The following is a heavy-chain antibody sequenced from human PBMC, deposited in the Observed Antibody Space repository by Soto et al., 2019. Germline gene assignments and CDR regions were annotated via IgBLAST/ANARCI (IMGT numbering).Heavy chain of an antibody. D-gene: IGHD6-19*01. CDR1: GFTFSVYS. CDR2: ITSDTKTI. J-gene: IGHJ4*02. V-gene: IGHV3-48*02. Sequence: EVQLVESGGDLVQRGGSLRLSCVASGFTFSVYSMNWVRQAPGKGLEWFSYITSDTKTIKYADSVKGRFTISRDNAKNSVYLQMNSPRDDDTAVYYCARSVEGQFAYWGQGTVVTVSS. CDR3: ARSVEGQFAY.